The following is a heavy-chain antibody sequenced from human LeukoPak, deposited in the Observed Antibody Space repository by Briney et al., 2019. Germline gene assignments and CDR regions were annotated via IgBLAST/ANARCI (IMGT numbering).Heavy chain of an antibody. J-gene: IGHJ4*02. D-gene: IGHD6-19*01. Sequence: ASVKVSCKASGYTFTSYAMHWVRQAPGQRLEWMGWINAGNGNTKYSQRFQGRVTITRDTSASTAYMELSSLRSEDTAVYYCASDSSGWYEGYFDYWGQGTLVTVSS. CDR1: GYTFTSYA. CDR2: INAGNGNT. V-gene: IGHV1-3*01. CDR3: ASDSSGWYEGYFDY.